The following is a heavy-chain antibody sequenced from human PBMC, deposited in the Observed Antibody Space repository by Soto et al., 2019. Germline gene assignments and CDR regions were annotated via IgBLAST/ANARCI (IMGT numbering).Heavy chain of an antibody. D-gene: IGHD3-22*01. CDR3: ERAEGGYYDSSGYYDY. Sequence: ASVNVSCKASVYTFTSYGISWVRQAPVQGLDWMGWISAYNGNTNYAQKLQGRVTMTTDTSTSTAYMELRRLRSDDTAVYYCERAEGGYYDSSGYYDYWGQGTLVTVSS. V-gene: IGHV1-18*01. CDR2: ISAYNGNT. CDR1: VYTFTSYG. J-gene: IGHJ4*02.